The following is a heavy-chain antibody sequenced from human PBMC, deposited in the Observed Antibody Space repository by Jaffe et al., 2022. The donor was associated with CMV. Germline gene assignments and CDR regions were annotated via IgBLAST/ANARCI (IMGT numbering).Heavy chain of an antibody. D-gene: IGHD3-10*01. CDR3: ARLSNYVLYGSESYDALDV. CDR2: VSAYNGDT. Sequence: QAHLVQSGGEVKKPGASVQVSCKASGYTFTSNAITWVRQAPGQGLEWMGWVSAYNGDTKYAQKVQDRVIMTTDTSTSTAFMELRSLRSDDTAMYYCARLSNYVLYGSESYDALDVWGQGTMVTVSS. J-gene: IGHJ3*01. CDR1: GYTFTSNA. V-gene: IGHV1-18*04.